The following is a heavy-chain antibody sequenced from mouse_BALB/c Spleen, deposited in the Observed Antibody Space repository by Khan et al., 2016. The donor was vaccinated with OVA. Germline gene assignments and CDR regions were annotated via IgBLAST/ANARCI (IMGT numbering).Heavy chain of an antibody. CDR1: GSTFSSYA. CDR2: INSGGSF. J-gene: IGHJ1*01. V-gene: IGHV5-6-5*01. D-gene: IGHD1-1*01. Sequence: EVELVESGGGLVKPGGSLKLSCAASGSTFSSYAMSWVRQSPEKRLEWVASINSGGSFYYSDSVRGRFTISRDNARNILYLQMSSLKSEDTALYYCARGHFYGSSYDYWYFTVWIDRTTVTVSS. CDR3: ARGHFYGSSYDYWYFTV.